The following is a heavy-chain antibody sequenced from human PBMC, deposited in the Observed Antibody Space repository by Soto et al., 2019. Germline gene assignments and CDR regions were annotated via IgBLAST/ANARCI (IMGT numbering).Heavy chain of an antibody. D-gene: IGHD6-19*01. Sequence: SVKVSCKASGGTFDNYAITWVRQAPGQGLEWMAGIIPMLDSANYAEKFQDRVTITADESTSTAYMEVSSLRSEDTAVYYCARSRRGAYSSGWYSPSGYYNYGIDVWGQGTKVTVSS. V-gene: IGHV1-69*13. J-gene: IGHJ6*02. CDR2: IIPMLDSA. CDR1: GGTFDNYA. CDR3: ARSRRGAYSSGWYSPSGYYNYGIDV.